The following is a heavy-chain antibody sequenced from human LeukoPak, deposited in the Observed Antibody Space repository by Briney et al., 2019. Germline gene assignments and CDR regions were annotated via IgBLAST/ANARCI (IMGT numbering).Heavy chain of an antibody. CDR2: IYPGDSDT. CDR3: ARGSGSYHTAYMN. D-gene: IGHD1-26*01. CDR1: GYSFTSYW. V-gene: IGHV5-51*01. J-gene: IGHJ4*02. Sequence: PGESLKISRKGSGYSFTSYWIGWVRQMPGKGLEWMGIIYPGDSDTRYSPSFQGQVTISADKSISTAYLQWSSLEASDTAMYYCARGSGSYHTAYMNWGQGTLVTVSS.